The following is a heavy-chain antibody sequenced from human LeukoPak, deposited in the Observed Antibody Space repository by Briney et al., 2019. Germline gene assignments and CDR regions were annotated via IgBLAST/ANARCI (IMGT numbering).Heavy chain of an antibody. D-gene: IGHD3-22*01. CDR2: ISSSGSAI. Sequence: SGGSLRLSCAASGFTFSDYYMSWIRQAPGKGLEWVSYISSSGSAIYYADSVKGRFTISRDNAKNSLYLQMNSLRAEDTAVYYCASFGEDDSSGYYYAHWGQGTLVTVSS. CDR3: ASFGEDDSSGYYYAH. V-gene: IGHV3-11*01. J-gene: IGHJ1*01. CDR1: GFTFSDYY.